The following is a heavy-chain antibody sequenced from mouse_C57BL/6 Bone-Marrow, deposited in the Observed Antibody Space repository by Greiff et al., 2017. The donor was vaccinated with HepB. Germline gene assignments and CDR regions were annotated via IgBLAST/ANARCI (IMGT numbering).Heavy chain of an antibody. Sequence: VQLQQSGPELVKPGASVKISCKASGYAFSSSWMNWVKQRPGKGLEWIGRIYPGDGDTNYNGKFKGKATLTAEQSSSTAYMQLSSLTSEDSAVYFCARWYSNYWYFDVWGTGTTVTVSS. CDR2: IYPGDGDT. J-gene: IGHJ1*03. CDR1: GYAFSSSW. V-gene: IGHV1-82*01. CDR3: ARWYSNYWYFDV. D-gene: IGHD2-5*01.